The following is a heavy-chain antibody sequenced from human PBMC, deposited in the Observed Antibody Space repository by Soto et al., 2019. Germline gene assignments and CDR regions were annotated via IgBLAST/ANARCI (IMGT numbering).Heavy chain of an antibody. CDR2: ISKSDYT. V-gene: IGHV3-21*01. Sequence: GGSLRLSCTVSGFAFNDYGINWVRQAPGKGLEWVSSISKSDYTYYSDSVKGRFTISRDNAKNSVSLQMNTLRVEDTAVYYCAREDSIIIPAVSDFWGQGTLVTVSS. CDR1: GFAFNDYG. D-gene: IGHD2-2*01. J-gene: IGHJ4*02. CDR3: AREDSIIIPAVSDF.